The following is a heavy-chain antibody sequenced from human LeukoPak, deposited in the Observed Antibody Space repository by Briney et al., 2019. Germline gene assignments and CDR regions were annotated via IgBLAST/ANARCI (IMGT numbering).Heavy chain of an antibody. V-gene: IGHV3-48*03. CDR1: GFTFSSYE. Sequence: GGSLRLSCAASGFTFSSYEMNWVRQAPGKGLEWISYISSDGNTIYYADSVKGRFTISRDNAKNSLCLHMNSLRAEDTAVYYCARDVRPDYWGQGTLVTVST. CDR2: ISSDGNTI. CDR3: ARDVRPDY. J-gene: IGHJ4*02. D-gene: IGHD6-6*01.